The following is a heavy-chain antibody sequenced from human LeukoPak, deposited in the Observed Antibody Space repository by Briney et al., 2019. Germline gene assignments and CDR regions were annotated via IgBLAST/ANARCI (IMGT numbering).Heavy chain of an antibody. Sequence: GGSLRLSCAASGITFSSDAMSWVRQAPGKGLEWVSAISGSGGSTYYADSVKGRFTISRDNSKNTLYLQVNSLRAEDTAVYYCAKVGGQSLWNYYFDYWGQGTLVTVSS. CDR1: GITFSSDA. CDR2: ISGSGGST. CDR3: AKVGGQSLWNYYFDY. J-gene: IGHJ4*02. D-gene: IGHD3-3*01. V-gene: IGHV3-23*01.